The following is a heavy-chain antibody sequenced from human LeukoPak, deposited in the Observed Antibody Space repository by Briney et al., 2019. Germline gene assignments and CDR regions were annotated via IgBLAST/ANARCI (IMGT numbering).Heavy chain of an antibody. CDR2: ISGSGGST. J-gene: IGHJ4*02. CDR1: GFTFSSYA. CDR3: AKDPTTEGYFDY. V-gene: IGHV3-23*01. Sequence: GGSLRLSCAASGFTFSSYAMSWVRHAPGKGLEWVSAISGSGGSTYSADSVKGRFTISRANSNNTLYLQRNMLTAEDTAVYYCAKDPTTEGYFDYWGQGTLVTVSS.